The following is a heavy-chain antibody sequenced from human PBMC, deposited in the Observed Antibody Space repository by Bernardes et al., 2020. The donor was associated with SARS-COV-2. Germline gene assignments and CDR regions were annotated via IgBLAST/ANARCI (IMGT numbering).Heavy chain of an antibody. CDR3: ARGRGPSYTNGWYQDH. CDR1: GGVFRGYY. J-gene: IGHJ4*02. V-gene: IGHV4-34*01. CDR2: IDHSGTT. Sequence: SETLSLTCAVSGGVFRGYYWTWIRQPPGKGLEWIGEIDHSGTTSYNPSLRSRVTISVDTSKSQFSLQLTSLTAADTATYYCARGRGPSYTNGWYQDHWGQGTLVAVSS. D-gene: IGHD6-19*01.